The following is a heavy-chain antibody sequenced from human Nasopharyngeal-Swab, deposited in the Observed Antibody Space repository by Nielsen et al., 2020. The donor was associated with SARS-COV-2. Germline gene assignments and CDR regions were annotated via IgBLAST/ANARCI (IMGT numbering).Heavy chain of an antibody. CDR2: IYGNDDK. D-gene: IGHD4-17*01. V-gene: IGHV2-5*08. CDR1: GFSLTTSGMC. J-gene: IGHJ4*02. CDR3: AHRKVYGDFMDY. Sequence: SGPTLVKPTQTLTLTCTFSGFSLTTSGMCVSWIRQPPGKALEWLALIYGNDDKRYSPSLKSRLTVSKDTSKNQVVLTMTNMDPVDTATYYCAHRKVYGDFMDYWGQGTLVTVSS.